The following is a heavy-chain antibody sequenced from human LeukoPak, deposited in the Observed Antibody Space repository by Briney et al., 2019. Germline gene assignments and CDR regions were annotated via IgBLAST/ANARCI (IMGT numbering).Heavy chain of an antibody. Sequence: LAGGSLRLSCAASGFTFDDYAMHWVRQAPGKGLEWVSLISGDGGSTYYADSVKGRFTISRDNSENSLYLQMNSLRAEDTALYYCARSVAASRDYWGQGTLVTVSS. D-gene: IGHD2-15*01. J-gene: IGHJ4*02. CDR3: ARSVAASRDY. CDR1: GFTFDDYA. V-gene: IGHV3-43*02. CDR2: ISGDGGST.